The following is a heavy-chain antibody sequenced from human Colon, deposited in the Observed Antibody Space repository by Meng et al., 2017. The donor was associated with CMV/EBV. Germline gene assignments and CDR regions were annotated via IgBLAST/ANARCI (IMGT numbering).Heavy chain of an antibody. CDR2: IYHRGDT. D-gene: IGHD4-11*01. V-gene: IGHV4-38-2*02. CDR3: ARASNLRSPNDS. J-gene: IGHJ4*02. Sequence: GSLSLSCTVSGDSIISGSYWAWIRQPPGKGLEWIGNIYHRGDTYYNPSLKSRVSMSVDTSKNQFSLRLSSVTAADTAVYYCARASNLRSPNDSWGQGSLVTVSS. CDR1: GDSIISGSY.